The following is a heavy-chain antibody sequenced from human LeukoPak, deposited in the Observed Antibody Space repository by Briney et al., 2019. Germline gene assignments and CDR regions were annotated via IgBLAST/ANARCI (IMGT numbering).Heavy chain of an antibody. CDR1: GFTFNNYA. CDR2: VSGTGTNT. D-gene: IGHD3-10*01. V-gene: IGHV3-23*01. J-gene: IGHJ4*02. Sequence: PGGSLRLSCAASGFTFNNYAMSWVRQAPGKGLEWVSAVSGTGTNTYYADSVKGRFTISRDNSKNTVYLQMNSLRAEDTAVYYCAKDLRFGELLYFGAPTTEFDYWGQGTLVTVSS. CDR3: AKDLRFGELLYFGAPTTEFDY.